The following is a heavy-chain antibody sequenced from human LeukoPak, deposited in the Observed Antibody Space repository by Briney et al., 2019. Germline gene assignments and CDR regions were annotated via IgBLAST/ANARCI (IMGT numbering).Heavy chain of an antibody. CDR2: MSGSGGST. CDR1: GFTFSSYG. V-gene: IGHV3-23*01. Sequence: GGSLRLSCAASGFTFSSYGMSWVRQAPGKGLEWVSAMSGSGGSTYYADSVKGRFTISGDNSKNTLYLQMNSLRAEDTAVYYCAKVPILGYCSGGSCRNFDYWGQGTLVTVSS. J-gene: IGHJ4*02. CDR3: AKVPILGYCSGGSCRNFDY. D-gene: IGHD2-15*01.